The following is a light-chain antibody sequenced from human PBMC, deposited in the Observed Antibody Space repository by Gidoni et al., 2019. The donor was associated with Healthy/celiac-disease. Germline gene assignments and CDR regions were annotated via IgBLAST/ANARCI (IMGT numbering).Light chain of an antibody. V-gene: IGKV3-15*01. Sequence: EIVMTHSPVTLSVSPGERATLSCRASQSVSSNLAWYQQNPGQAPRHLIYDASTRATSVPARFSSGRSGREYTLTISSLQSEDVAVYYCQQYNNWPPYTFGQXTKLEIK. CDR1: QSVSSN. CDR2: DAS. J-gene: IGKJ2*01. CDR3: QQYNNWPPYT.